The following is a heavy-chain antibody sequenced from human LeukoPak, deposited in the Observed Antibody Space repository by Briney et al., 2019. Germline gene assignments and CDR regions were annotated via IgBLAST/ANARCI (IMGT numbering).Heavy chain of an antibody. V-gene: IGHV1-69*04. CDR3: ASQGEC. CDR1: GGTFSSYA. Sequence: AVKVSCKASGGTFSSYAISLVRQAPGQGLEWMGRIIPILGIANYAQKFQGKVTITADKSTSTAYMELNSLRSEDTAVYYCASQGECWGQGTLVTVSS. J-gene: IGHJ4*02. CDR2: IIPILGIA. D-gene: IGHD3-3*01.